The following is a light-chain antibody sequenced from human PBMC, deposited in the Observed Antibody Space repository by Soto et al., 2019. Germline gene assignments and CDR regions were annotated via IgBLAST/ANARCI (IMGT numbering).Light chain of an antibody. CDR2: DAS. CDR1: QSVSSK. V-gene: IGKV3-15*01. Sequence: EIVMTQSPTTLSVSPGERATLPCRASQSVSSKLAWYQQKPGQPPRLLIFDASARASGVPARFSGSGSGTEFILTISGLQSEDFAVYYCQQYNDWPPYTLGQGTRLEIK. J-gene: IGKJ5*01. CDR3: QQYNDWPPYT.